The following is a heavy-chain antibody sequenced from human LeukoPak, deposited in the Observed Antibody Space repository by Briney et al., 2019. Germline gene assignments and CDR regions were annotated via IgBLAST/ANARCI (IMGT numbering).Heavy chain of an antibody. CDR3: ARDYCSSTSCYSLGWFDP. Sequence: SETLSLTCTVSGGSISSGSYYWSWIRQPAGKVLEWIGRIYTSRRTNYNPSLKSRVTISVDRSKNQFSLKLSSVTAADTAVYYCARDYCSSTSCYSLGWFDPWGQGTLVTVSS. D-gene: IGHD2-2*02. J-gene: IGHJ5*02. V-gene: IGHV4-61*02. CDR1: GGSISSGSYY. CDR2: IYTSRRT.